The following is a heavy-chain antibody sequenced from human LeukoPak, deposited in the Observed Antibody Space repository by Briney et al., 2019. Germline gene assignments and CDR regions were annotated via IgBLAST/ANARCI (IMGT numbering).Heavy chain of an antibody. V-gene: IGHV1-3*03. CDR3: ARAGASGSSSSYYYYYMDV. CDR1: GYTFTSYA. J-gene: IGHJ6*03. D-gene: IGHD3-10*01. CDR2: INAGNGNT. Sequence: ASVKVSCKASGYTFTSYAMHWVGQAPGQRLEGMGWINAGNGNTKYSQEFQGRVTITADESTSTAYMELSSLRSEDTAVYYCARAGASGSSSSYYYYYMDVWGKGTTVTISS.